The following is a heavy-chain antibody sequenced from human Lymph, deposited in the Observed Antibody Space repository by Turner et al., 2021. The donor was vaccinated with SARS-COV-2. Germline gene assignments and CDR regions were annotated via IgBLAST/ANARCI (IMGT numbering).Heavy chain of an antibody. V-gene: IGHV3-30-3*01. CDR2: ISYDGSNK. J-gene: IGHJ4*02. CDR3: ARDGGGNFNY. Sequence: QVQLVESGGGVVQPGRSLRLSCAASGFTFSSYAMHWVRQAPGKGLEWVALISYDGSNKYNADSVKGRFTISRDNSKNTLYLQMNSLRAEDTAVYYCARDGGGNFNYWGQGTLVTVSS. D-gene: IGHD2-15*01. CDR1: GFTFSSYA.